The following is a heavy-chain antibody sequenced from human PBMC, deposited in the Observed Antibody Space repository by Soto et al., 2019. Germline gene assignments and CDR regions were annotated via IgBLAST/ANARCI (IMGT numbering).Heavy chain of an antibody. D-gene: IGHD3-10*01. Sequence: QVLLQESGPGLVKPSQTLSLTCTVSGGSISSGDYYWSWIRQPPGKGLEWIGYIYYSGSTYYNPSLKSRVTISVDTSKNQFSLKLSSVTAADTAVYYCARAPFGALRHLDYWGQGTLVTVSS. CDR2: IYYSGST. CDR3: ARAPFGALRHLDY. CDR1: GGSISSGDYY. V-gene: IGHV4-30-4*01. J-gene: IGHJ4*02.